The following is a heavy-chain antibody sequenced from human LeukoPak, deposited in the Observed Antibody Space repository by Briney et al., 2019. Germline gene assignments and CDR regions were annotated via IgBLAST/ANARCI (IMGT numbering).Heavy chain of an antibody. V-gene: IGHV4-59*01. D-gene: IGHD6-19*01. Sequence: SETLSLTCTVSGGSISSYYWSWVRQPPGKGLEWIGYIYYSGSTNYNPSLKSRVTISVDTSKNQFSLKLSSVTAADTAVYYCARDSSGWYGWFDPWGQGTLVTLSS. CDR3: ARDSSGWYGWFDP. J-gene: IGHJ5*02. CDR1: GGSISSYY. CDR2: IYYSGST.